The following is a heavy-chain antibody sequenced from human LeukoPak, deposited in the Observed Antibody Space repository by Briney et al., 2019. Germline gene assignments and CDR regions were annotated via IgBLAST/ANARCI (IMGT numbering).Heavy chain of an antibody. D-gene: IGHD3-22*01. CDR3: ATGTYYYDSSGYYR. Sequence: ASVKVSCKVSGYTLTELSMHWVRQAPGKGLEWMGGFDPEDGESIYAQKFQGRVTMTEDTSTDTAYMELSSLRSEDTAVYYCATGTYYYDSSGYYRWGQGTLVTVSS. V-gene: IGHV1-24*01. CDR1: GYTLTELS. CDR2: FDPEDGES. J-gene: IGHJ4*02.